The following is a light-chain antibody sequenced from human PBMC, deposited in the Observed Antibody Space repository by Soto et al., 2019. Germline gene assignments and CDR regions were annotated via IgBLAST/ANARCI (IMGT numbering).Light chain of an antibody. CDR2: AAS. CDR1: QSISSY. V-gene: IGKV1-39*01. J-gene: IGKJ1*01. CDR3: QQYGSYPRT. Sequence: QMTQSPSSLSASVGDRFTITCQAIQSISSYLTWYQQKPGKAPTLLIYAASTLQSGVPSRFSGSGSGTDFTLTISCLESEDFAAYYCQQYGSYPRTFGQGTKV.